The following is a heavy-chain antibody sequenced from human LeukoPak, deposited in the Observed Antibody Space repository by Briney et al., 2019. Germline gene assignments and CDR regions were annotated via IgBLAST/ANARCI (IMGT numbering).Heavy chain of an antibody. Sequence: PGGSLRLSCAASGFTFSSYAMHWVRQAPGKGLEWVAVISYDGSNKYYADSVKGRFTISRDNSKNTLYLQMNSLRAEDTAGYYCATGYCTNGVCYGYFDYWGQGTLVTVSS. CDR1: GFTFSSYA. V-gene: IGHV3-30*04. CDR3: ATGYCTNGVCYGYFDY. D-gene: IGHD2-8*01. CDR2: ISYDGSNK. J-gene: IGHJ4*02.